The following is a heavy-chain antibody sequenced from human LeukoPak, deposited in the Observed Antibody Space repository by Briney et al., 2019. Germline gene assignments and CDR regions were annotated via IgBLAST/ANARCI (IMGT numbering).Heavy chain of an antibody. Sequence: SQTLSLTCAISGNSVSSNSAAWNWIRQSPSRGLEWLGRTYYRSKWYNDYAVSVKSRITINPDTSKNQFSLQLNSVTPEDTAVYYCAREGYDFWSGYRGMIDYWGQGTLVTVSS. CDR2: TYYRSKWYN. CDR1: GNSVSSNSAA. CDR3: AREGYDFWSGYRGMIDY. D-gene: IGHD3-3*01. V-gene: IGHV6-1*01. J-gene: IGHJ4*02.